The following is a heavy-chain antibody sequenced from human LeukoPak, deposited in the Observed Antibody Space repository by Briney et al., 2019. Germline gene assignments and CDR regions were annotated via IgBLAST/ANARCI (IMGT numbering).Heavy chain of an antibody. CDR1: GYSISSGCY. V-gene: IGHV4-38-2*02. CDR3: ARVFDY. J-gene: IGHJ4*02. Sequence: NSSETLSLTCTVSGYSISSGCYWGWIRQPPGKGLEWIGSIYHSGSTYYNPSLKSRVTISVDTSKNQFSLKLSSVTAADTAVYYCARVFDYWGQGTLVTVSS. CDR2: IYHSGST.